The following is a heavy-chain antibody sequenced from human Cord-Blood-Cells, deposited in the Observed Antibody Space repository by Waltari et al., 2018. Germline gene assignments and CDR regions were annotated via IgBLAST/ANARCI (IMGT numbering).Heavy chain of an antibody. CDR2: INQSGST. CDR1: GGSFSGYY. CDR3: ARGVGYYGSGSYYEDY. D-gene: IGHD3-10*01. V-gene: IGHV4-34*01. J-gene: IGHJ4*02. Sequence: QVQLQQWGAGRLKPSETLSLTCAVYGGSFSGYYWSWIRQPPGKGREWTGEINQSGSTNATPALKGRVTISVDPSKDQFSLQLVSVTAADPAVYYCARGVGYYGSGSYYEDYWGQGTLVTVSS.